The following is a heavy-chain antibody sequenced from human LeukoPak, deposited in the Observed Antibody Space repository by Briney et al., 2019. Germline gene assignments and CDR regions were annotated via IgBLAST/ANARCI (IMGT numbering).Heavy chain of an antibody. J-gene: IGHJ3*02. V-gene: IGHV4-59*08. CDR1: GGSISSYY. CDR2: IYYSGST. CDR3: ARSLVRDAFDI. Sequence: SETLSLTCTVSGGSISSYYWSWIRQPPGKGLEWIGYIYYSGSTNYNPSLKSRVTISVDTSKNQFSLKLSSVTAADTAVYYCARSLVRDAFDIWGQGTMVTVSS. D-gene: IGHD3-10*01.